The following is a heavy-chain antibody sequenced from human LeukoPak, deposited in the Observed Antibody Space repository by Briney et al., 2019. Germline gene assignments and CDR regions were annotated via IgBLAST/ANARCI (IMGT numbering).Heavy chain of an antibody. CDR1: RGSISSLY. J-gene: IGHJ4*02. CDR2: IYYTGST. CDR3: ARGRGYSYGSPLDY. D-gene: IGHD5-18*01. Sequence: PSETLSLTCTVSRGSISSLYWSWIRQPPGKGLEWIGNIYYTGSTNYNPSLKSRVTISVDTSKNQFSLKLSSVTAADTAVYYCARGRGYSYGSPLDYWGQGSLVTV. V-gene: IGHV4-59*11.